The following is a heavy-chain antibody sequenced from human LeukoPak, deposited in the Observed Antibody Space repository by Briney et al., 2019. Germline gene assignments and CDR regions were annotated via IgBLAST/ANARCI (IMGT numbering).Heavy chain of an antibody. J-gene: IGHJ5*02. CDR1: GYTFTGYY. CDR3: ARFAPNRNRFDP. Sequence: GASVKVSCKASGYTFTGYYMHWVRQAPGQGLEWMGRINPNSGGTNYPQKFQGRVTMTRDTSISAAYMELSRLRSVDTAVYYCARFAPNRNRFDPWGQGTLVTVSS. CDR2: INPNSGGT. V-gene: IGHV1-2*06. D-gene: IGHD1-14*01.